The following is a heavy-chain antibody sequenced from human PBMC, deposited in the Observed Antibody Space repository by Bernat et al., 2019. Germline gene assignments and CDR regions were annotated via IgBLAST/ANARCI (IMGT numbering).Heavy chain of an antibody. Sequence: QVQLVESGGGVVQPGRSLRLSCAASGFTFSSYGMHWVRQAPGKGLEWVAVIWYDGSNKYYADSVKGRFTISRENSKNTLYLQMNSLIAEDTAVYYCARGGIVGATYYYYGMDVWGQGTTVTVSS. CDR2: IWYDGSNK. D-gene: IGHD1-26*01. V-gene: IGHV3-33*01. CDR1: GFTFSSYG. J-gene: IGHJ6*02. CDR3: ARGGIVGATYYYYGMDV.